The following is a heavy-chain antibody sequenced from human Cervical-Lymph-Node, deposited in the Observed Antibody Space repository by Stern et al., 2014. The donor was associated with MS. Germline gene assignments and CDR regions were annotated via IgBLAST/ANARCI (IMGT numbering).Heavy chain of an antibody. Sequence: VQLVQSGAEVKKPGASVKVSCKVSGYTLTDLSMHWVRQAPGKGLEWMGGFDPDAGETIYAQKFQGRVTMTEDTSTDTAYMELSSLRSEDTAVYYCATDRDDFRSGYSAPTKGYGLDVWGQGTTVTVTS. CDR2: FDPDAGET. J-gene: IGHJ6*02. CDR3: ATDRDDFRSGYSAPTKGYGLDV. V-gene: IGHV1-24*01. D-gene: IGHD3-3*01. CDR1: GYTLTDLS.